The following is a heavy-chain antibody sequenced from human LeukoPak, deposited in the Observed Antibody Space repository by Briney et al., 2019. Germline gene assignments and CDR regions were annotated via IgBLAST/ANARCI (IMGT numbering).Heavy chain of an antibody. Sequence: SETLSLTCTVSGGSISSGDYYWSWIRQPPGKGLEWIGYIYYSGSTYYNPSLKSRVTISVDTSKNQFSLKLSSVTAADTAVYYCARLIFTYDFWSGRPSYGMDVWGQGTTVTVSS. D-gene: IGHD3-3*01. J-gene: IGHJ6*02. CDR1: GGSISSGDYY. CDR2: IYYSGST. CDR3: ARLIFTYDFWSGRPSYGMDV. V-gene: IGHV4-30-4*01.